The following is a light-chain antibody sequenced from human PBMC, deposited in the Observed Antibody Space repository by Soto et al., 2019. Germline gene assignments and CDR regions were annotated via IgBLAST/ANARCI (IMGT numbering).Light chain of an antibody. CDR1: QSVSSY. Sequence: ELVLTQSQATLSLCPGEIATLSCRASQSVSSYLAWYQQKPGQAPRLLIYDASNRASGIPARFSGSGSGTAFTLTISSLEPEDFAVYYCQQRSNWPPLTFGGGTKVEIK. V-gene: IGKV3-11*01. CDR2: DAS. CDR3: QQRSNWPPLT. J-gene: IGKJ4*01.